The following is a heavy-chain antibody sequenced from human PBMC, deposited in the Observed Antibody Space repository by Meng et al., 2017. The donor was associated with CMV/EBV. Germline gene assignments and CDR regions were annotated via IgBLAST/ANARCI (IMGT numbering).Heavy chain of an antibody. V-gene: IGHV1-18*01. CDR1: GYTFTSYD. CDR3: AREGLARHCSSTSCPRDYYYGMDV. Sequence: ASVKVSCKASGYTFTSYDISWVRQAPGQGLEWMGWISPYNGNTNYAQKLQGRVTMTTDTSTSTAYMELRSLRSDDTAVYYCAREGLARHCSSTSCPRDYYYGMDVWGQGTTVTVSS. J-gene: IGHJ6*02. D-gene: IGHD2-2*01. CDR2: ISPYNGNT.